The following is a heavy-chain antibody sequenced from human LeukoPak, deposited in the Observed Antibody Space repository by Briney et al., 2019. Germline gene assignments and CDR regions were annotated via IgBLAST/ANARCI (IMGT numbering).Heavy chain of an antibody. V-gene: IGHV1-2*02. J-gene: IGHJ5*02. CDR3: ARARLETTVTTVSWFDP. CDR1: GYTFTGYY. D-gene: IGHD4-17*01. Sequence: ASVKVSCKASGYTFTGYYMHWVRQAPGQGPEWMGWINPNSGGTNYAQKFQGRVTMTRDTSISTAYMELSRLRSDDTAVYYCARARLETTVTTVSWFDPWGQGTLVTVSS. CDR2: INPNSGGT.